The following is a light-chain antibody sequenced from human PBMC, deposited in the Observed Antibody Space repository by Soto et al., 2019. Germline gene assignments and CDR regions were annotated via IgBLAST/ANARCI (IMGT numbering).Light chain of an antibody. CDR2: DVS. Sequence: QSVLTQPASVSGSPGQSITISCTGASSDVGGYNYVSWYRQHPGKAPKLMIYDVSNRPSGVSNRFSGSKSGNTASLTISGLQAEDEADYYCSSYTSSSINYVFGTGTKVTVL. J-gene: IGLJ1*01. CDR1: SSDVGGYNY. CDR3: SSYTSSSINYV. V-gene: IGLV2-14*01.